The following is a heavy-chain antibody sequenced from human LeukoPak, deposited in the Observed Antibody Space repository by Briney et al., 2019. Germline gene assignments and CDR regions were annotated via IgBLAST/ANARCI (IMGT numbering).Heavy chain of an antibody. V-gene: IGHV3-48*01. CDR1: GFTFSSYS. CDR2: ISSSSSTI. CDR3: ARASRGFWSGYPSPNWFDP. D-gene: IGHD3-3*01. Sequence: GGSLRLSCAASGFTFSSYSMNWVRQAPGKGLEWVSYISSSSSTIYYADSVKGRFTISRDNAKNSLYLQMNSLRAEDTAVYYCARASRGFWSGYPSPNWFDPWGQGTLVTVSS. J-gene: IGHJ5*02.